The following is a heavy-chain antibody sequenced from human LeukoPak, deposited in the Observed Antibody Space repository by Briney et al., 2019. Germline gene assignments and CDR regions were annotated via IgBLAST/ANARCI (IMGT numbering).Heavy chain of an antibody. D-gene: IGHD3-3*01. J-gene: IGHJ5*02. CDR1: GFTFSSYW. Sequence: GGSLRLSCAASGFTFSSYWMSWVRQAPGKGLEWVANIKQDGSEKYYVDSVKGRFTISRDNAKNSLYLQMNSLRAEDTAVYYCAREGMYYDFWSGSRWFDPWGQGTLVTVSS. CDR2: IKQDGSEK. CDR3: AREGMYYDFWSGSRWFDP. V-gene: IGHV3-7*01.